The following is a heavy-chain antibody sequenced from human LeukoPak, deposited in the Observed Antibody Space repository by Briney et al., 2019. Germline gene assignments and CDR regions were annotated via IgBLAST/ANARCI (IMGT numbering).Heavy chain of an antibody. D-gene: IGHD2-15*01. J-gene: IGHJ5*02. CDR1: GGSFSGYY. Sequence: PSETLSLTCAVYGGSFSGYYWSWIRQPPGKGLEWIGEINHSGSTNYNPSLKSRVTISVDTSKNQFSLKLSSVTAADTAVHYCARGMRYCSGGSCYSPYNWFDPWGQGTLVTVSS. CDR2: INHSGST. V-gene: IGHV4-34*01. CDR3: ARGMRYCSGGSCYSPYNWFDP.